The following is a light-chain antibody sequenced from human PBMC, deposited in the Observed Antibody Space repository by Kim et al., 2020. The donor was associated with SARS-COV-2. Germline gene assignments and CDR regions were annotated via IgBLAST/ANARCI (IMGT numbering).Light chain of an antibody. Sequence: VSTGERRPLAGRASQNVGRNLAWYQQRPGQAPRLLMYGASSRATGIQARFTGSGFGAEFTLSINGVQSEDCAVYHCQHYNSLPLTFGGGTKVEI. J-gene: IGKJ4*01. CDR1: QNVGRN. V-gene: IGKV3-15*01. CDR2: GAS. CDR3: QHYNSLPLT.